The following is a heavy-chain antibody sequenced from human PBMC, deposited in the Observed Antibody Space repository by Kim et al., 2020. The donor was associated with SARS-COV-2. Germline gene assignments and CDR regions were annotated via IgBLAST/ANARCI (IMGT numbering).Heavy chain of an antibody. Sequence: PSLKSRVTIAVDTSKNQFSLKLSSVTAADTAVYYCARGWGIAAAGTSFGYWGQGTLVTVSS. D-gene: IGHD6-13*01. CDR3: ARGWGIAAAGTSFGY. J-gene: IGHJ4*02. V-gene: IGHV4-34*01.